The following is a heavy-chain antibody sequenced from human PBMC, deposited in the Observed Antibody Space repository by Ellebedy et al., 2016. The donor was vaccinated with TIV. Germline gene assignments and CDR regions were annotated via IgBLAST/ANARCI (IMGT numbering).Heavy chain of an antibody. D-gene: IGHD6-13*01. CDR2: ISDSGGNT. V-gene: IGHV3-23*01. Sequence: GESLKISCAASGFTFSNYSMNWVRQPPGKGLEWVSSISDSGGNTYYADSVRGRFTFSRDNSKNTLYLQMNSLRAEDTAVYYCAKGWLGAGAGTDFDYWGRGTLVTVSS. CDR3: AKGWLGAGAGTDFDY. CDR1: GFTFSNYS. J-gene: IGHJ4*02.